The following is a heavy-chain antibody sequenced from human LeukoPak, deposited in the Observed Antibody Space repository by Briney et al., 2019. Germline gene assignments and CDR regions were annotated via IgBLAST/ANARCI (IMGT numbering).Heavy chain of an antibody. CDR3: ARFSLYDYVWGSHRQTFAFDY. V-gene: IGHV4-59*01. J-gene: IGHJ4*02. CDR1: GGSISSYY. Sequence: SETLSLTCTVSGGSISSYYWSWIRQPPGKGLEWVGYIYYSGSTNYNPSLKSRVTISVDTSKNQFSLKLSSVTAADTAVYYCARFSLYDYVWGSHRQTFAFDYWGQGTLVTVSS. D-gene: IGHD3-16*02. CDR2: IYYSGST.